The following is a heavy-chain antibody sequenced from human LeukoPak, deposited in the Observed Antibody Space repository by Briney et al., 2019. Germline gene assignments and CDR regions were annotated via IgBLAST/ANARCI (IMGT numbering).Heavy chain of an antibody. CDR2: INPGGGNT. Sequence: GASVKVSCKASGYTFTSYYIYWVRQAPGQGLEWMGLINPGGGNTNYAQKFQGRVTMTRDMSTSTVYMGLSSLTPEDTAVYYCARGQRPIRVVTSELFDYWGQGTLVTVSS. V-gene: IGHV1-46*01. CDR1: GYTFTSYY. J-gene: IGHJ4*02. CDR3: ARGQRPIRVVTSELFDY. D-gene: IGHD3-3*01.